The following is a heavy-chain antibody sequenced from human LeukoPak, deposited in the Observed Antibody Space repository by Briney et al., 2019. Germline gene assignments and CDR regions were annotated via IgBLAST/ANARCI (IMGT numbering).Heavy chain of an antibody. CDR2: IYYSGST. V-gene: IGHV4-31*03. Sequence: SETLSLTCTVSGGSISSGGHYWNWIRQHPGTGLEWIGYIYYSGSTFYNPSLKSRVTISVDTSKNQFSLKLSSVTAADTAVYYCARSYDSSGSRDAFDIWGQGTTVTVSS. J-gene: IGHJ3*02. CDR1: GGSISSGGHY. D-gene: IGHD3-22*01. CDR3: ARSYDSSGSRDAFDI.